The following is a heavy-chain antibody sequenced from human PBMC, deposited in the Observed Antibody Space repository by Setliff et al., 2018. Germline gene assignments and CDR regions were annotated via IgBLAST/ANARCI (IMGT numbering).Heavy chain of an antibody. CDR2: ISSSSSYI. J-gene: IGHJ4*02. CDR3: ARGGYDFWSGWYAGGEFDY. V-gene: IGHV3-21*01. D-gene: IGHD3-3*01. CDR1: GFTFSSYS. Sequence: GGSLRLSCAASGFTFSSYSMNWVRQAPGKGLEWVSSISSSSSYIYYADSVKGRFTISRDNAKNSLYLQMNSLRAEDTAVYYCARGGYDFWSGWYAGGEFDYWGQGTLVTVSS.